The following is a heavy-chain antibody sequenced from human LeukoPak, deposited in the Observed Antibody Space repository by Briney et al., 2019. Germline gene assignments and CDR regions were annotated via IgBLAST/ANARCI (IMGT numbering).Heavy chain of an antibody. CDR2: ISSSGSTI. CDR3: ARDSDDILTGYATLDY. Sequence: GGSLRLSCAASGFTFSSYEMNWVRQAPGKGLEWVSYISSSGSTIYYADSVKGRFTISRDNAKNSLYLQMNSLRAEDTAVYYCARDSDDILTGYATLDYWGQGTLVTVSS. V-gene: IGHV3-48*03. D-gene: IGHD3-9*01. J-gene: IGHJ4*02. CDR1: GFTFSSYE.